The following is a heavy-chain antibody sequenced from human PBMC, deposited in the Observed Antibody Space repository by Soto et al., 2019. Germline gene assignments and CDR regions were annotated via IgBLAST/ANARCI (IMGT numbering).Heavy chain of an antibody. CDR1: GISFSNYW. CDR2: IEQDGRET. CDR3: AGGSGWTEDY. Sequence: EVQLVESGGGLVQPGGSLRLSCVVSGISFSNYWMNWVRQAPGKGPEWVANIEQDGRETNYVDSVKGRFTISRDNAKNSLYMKLHNLRVEDTAMYYCAGGSGWTEDYWGQGTLVTVSS. D-gene: IGHD6-19*01. V-gene: IGHV3-7*04. J-gene: IGHJ4*02.